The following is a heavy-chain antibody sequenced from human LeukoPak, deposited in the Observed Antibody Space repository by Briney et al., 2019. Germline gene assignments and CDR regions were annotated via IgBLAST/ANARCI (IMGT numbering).Heavy chain of an antibody. J-gene: IGHJ4*02. V-gene: IGHV1-46*01. CDR2: INLSAGTT. CDR3: AREMGVGSTMGYFYY. CDR1: GYTLTGYY. Sequence: ASVKVSCKASGYTLTGYYMHWVRQAPGQGLEWMGVINLSAGTTNYAQKFQGRVTMTRDMSTSTVYMELSSLTSENTAVYYCAREMGVGSTMGYFYYWGQGTLVTVSS. D-gene: IGHD1-26*01.